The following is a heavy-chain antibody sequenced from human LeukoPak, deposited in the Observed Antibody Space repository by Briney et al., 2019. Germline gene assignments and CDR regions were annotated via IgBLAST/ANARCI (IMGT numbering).Heavy chain of an antibody. CDR1: GFTFSSYA. CDR2: ISGSGGST. Sequence: GGSLRLSCAASGFTFSSYAMSWVRQAPGKGLEWVSAISGSGGSTYYADSVKGRFTISRDNPKNTLYLQMNSLRAEDTAVYYCANTDSSGYYYGSPGDWGQGTLVTVSS. CDR3: ANTDSSGYYYGSPGD. D-gene: IGHD3-22*01. J-gene: IGHJ4*02. V-gene: IGHV3-23*01.